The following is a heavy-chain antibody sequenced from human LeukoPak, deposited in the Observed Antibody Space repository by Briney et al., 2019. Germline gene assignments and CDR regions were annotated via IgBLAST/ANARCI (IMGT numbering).Heavy chain of an antibody. J-gene: IGHJ4*02. D-gene: IGHD3-22*01. CDR3: AREFVHSSGYHRSASNDY. CDR1: GYTFTSYY. CDR2: INPSGGST. Sequence: ASVKVSCKASGYTFTSYYMHWVRQAPGQGLEWMEIINPSGGSTSYAQKFQGRVTMTRDTSTSTVYMELSSLRSEDTAVYYCAREFVHSSGYHRSASNDYWGQGTLVTVSS. V-gene: IGHV1-46*03.